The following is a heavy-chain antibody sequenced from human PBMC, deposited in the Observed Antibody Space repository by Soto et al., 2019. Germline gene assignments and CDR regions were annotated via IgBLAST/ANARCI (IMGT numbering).Heavy chain of an antibody. Sequence: PSETLSLTCAVYGGSFSGYYWSWIRQPPGKGLEWIGEINHSGSTNYNPSLKSRVTISVDTSKNQFSLKLSSVTAADTAVYYCARVTRAAAGMRWFDPWGQGTLVTVSS. J-gene: IGHJ5*02. CDR3: ARVTRAAAGMRWFDP. V-gene: IGHV4-34*01. CDR2: INHSGST. CDR1: GGSFSGYY. D-gene: IGHD6-13*01.